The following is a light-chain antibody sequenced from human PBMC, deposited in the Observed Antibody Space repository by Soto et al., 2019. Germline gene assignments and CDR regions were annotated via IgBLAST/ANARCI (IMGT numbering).Light chain of an antibody. CDR2: EVN. CDR1: SSDVGSYNR. V-gene: IGLV2-18*01. J-gene: IGLJ1*01. Sequence: QSALTQPPSVSGSPGQSVTISCTGTSSDVGSYNRLSWYQQPPGTAPKLIMYEVNTRPSGVPDRFSGSKSGSTASLTISGLQGEDEADYYCSLYISGSTYVFGTGTKLTVL. CDR3: SLYISGSTYV.